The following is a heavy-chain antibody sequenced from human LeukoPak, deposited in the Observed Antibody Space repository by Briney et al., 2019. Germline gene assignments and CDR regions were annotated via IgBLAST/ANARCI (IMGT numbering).Heavy chain of an antibody. CDR3: ARDIVPYSNWFDP. Sequence: PGGSLRLSCAASGFTFSSYAMHWVRQAPGKGLEGVAVISYHGSNNYYADSVKGRFTIFRDNSKNTLYLQMNSLRAEDTAVYYCARDIVPYSNWFDPWGQGTLVTVSS. D-gene: IGHD2-15*01. CDR1: GFTFSSYA. V-gene: IGHV3-30*01. J-gene: IGHJ5*02. CDR2: ISYHGSNN.